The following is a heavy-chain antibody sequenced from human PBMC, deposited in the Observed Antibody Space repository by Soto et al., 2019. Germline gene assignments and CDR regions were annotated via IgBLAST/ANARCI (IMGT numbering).Heavy chain of an antibody. CDR3: ARVPRYTSDIVEGPAVMYEEWFDP. Sequence: QVHLVQSGAEVKKPGASVKVSCKSSGYIFMNYAIHWVRQAPGQGFEWMGWIHAGDGKTKYPQSLQGRVTITRDTSASTVYMELSGLTSEDTAVYYCARVPRYTSDIVEGPAVMYEEWFDPWGQGTLVTVSS. D-gene: IGHD2-15*01. CDR2: IHAGDGKT. V-gene: IGHV1-3*01. J-gene: IGHJ5*02. CDR1: GYIFMNYA.